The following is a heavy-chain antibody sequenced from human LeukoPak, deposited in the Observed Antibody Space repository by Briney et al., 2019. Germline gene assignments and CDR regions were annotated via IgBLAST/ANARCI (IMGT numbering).Heavy chain of an antibody. CDR3: ARHPRGDNSELYIDY. D-gene: IGHD1-1*01. CDR2: IYPGDSDT. CDR1: GYSFTSYW. Sequence: GESLKISCKGSGYSFTSYWIGWVRQMPGKGLEWMGIIYPGDSDTRYNPSLRGQVTISADKSISTAYLQCSSLKASDTAMYYCARHPRGDNSELYIDYWGQGTLVTVSS. V-gene: IGHV5-51*01. J-gene: IGHJ4*02.